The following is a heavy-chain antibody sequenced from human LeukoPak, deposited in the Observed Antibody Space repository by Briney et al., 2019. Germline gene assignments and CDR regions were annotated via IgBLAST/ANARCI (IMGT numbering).Heavy chain of an antibody. CDR3: ARDSGSGSNDY. D-gene: IGHD1-26*01. Sequence: ASVKVSCKASGYTFTNYGIHWVRQAPGQRLEWLGWINPGNGNTRYSQSFQGRVTFTRDTSATTAYMELSSLRSEDTAMYYCARDSGSGSNDYWGQGTLVTVSS. V-gene: IGHV1-3*01. CDR2: INPGNGNT. J-gene: IGHJ4*02. CDR1: GYTFTNYG.